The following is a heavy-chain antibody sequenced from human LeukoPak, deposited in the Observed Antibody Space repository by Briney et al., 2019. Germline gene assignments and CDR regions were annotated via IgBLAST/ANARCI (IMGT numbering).Heavy chain of an antibody. CDR3: GRASGDAFDI. CDR2: TYYRSKWYN. J-gene: IGHJ3*02. CDR1: GDSVSSNSAA. D-gene: IGHD6-25*01. V-gene: IGHV6-1*01. Sequence: SQTLSLTRAISGDSVSSNSAAWNWIRQSPSRGLEWLVRTYYRSKWYNDYVVSVKSRITINPDTSKNQFSLQLNSVTPEDTAVYYCGRASGDAFDIWGQGTLVTVSS.